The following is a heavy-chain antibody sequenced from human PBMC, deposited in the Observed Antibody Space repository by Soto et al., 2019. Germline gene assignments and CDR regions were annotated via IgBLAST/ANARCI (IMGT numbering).Heavy chain of an antibody. CDR3: ARGSSIAGLYYGMDV. CDR2: NYYSGIT. Sequence: QVQLQESGPGLVKPSQPLSLTCTVSGGSISSGGYYWTWIRQHPGKGLEWIGYNYYSGITYYNPSLKSRVTISLDTSKNQFSLKLSSVTAADTAVDYCARGSSIAGLYYGMDVWGQGTTVTVSS. CDR1: GGSISSGGYY. J-gene: IGHJ6*02. D-gene: IGHD6-6*01. V-gene: IGHV4-31*03.